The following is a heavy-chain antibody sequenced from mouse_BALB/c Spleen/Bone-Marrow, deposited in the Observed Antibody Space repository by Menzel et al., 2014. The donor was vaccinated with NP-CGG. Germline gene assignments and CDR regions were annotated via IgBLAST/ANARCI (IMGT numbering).Heavy chain of an antibody. CDR2: IWSDGST. V-gene: IGHV2-2*02. CDR1: GFFLTSYG. CDR3: ARRDGYLFAY. D-gene: IGHD2-3*01. Sequence: QVQLQQSGPGLVQPSQRLSITCTVSGFFLTSYGVHWVRQSPGKGLGWLGVIWSDGSTDYNAAFISRLNISKDNSKSQIFFKMNSLQPNDTAIYFCARRDGYLFAYWGQGTLVTVSA. J-gene: IGHJ3*01.